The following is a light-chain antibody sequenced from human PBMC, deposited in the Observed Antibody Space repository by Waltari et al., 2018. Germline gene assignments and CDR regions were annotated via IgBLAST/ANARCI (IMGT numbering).Light chain of an antibody. J-gene: IGLJ2*01. Sequence: SYEVTQPPSVSVSPGQTASITCSGNNLGDKYAFWYQQKPGQSPVPVIYQDNKRPSGIPEGFSGSTSGDTATLTIRGTQAIDEADYYCQTWDSSIVVFGGGTKLTVL. CDR2: QDN. CDR3: QTWDSSIVV. V-gene: IGLV3-1*01. CDR1: NLGDKY.